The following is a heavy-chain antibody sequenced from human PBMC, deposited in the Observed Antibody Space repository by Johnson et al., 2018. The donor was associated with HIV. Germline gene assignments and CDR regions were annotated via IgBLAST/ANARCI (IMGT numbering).Heavy chain of an antibody. CDR3: TSASSPTLLDAFDI. J-gene: IGHJ3*02. Sequence: QVHLVESGGGVVQPGRSLRLSCAASGFTFSNYVMNWVRQAPGRGLEWVALVSFDGSNKYFADSVKGRFTISRDNSKNTLYLQMNSLKTDDTAMYYCTSASSPTLLDAFDIWGQGTMVTVSS. D-gene: IGHD6-6*01. CDR2: VSFDGSNK. V-gene: IGHV3-30-3*01. CDR1: GFTFSNYV.